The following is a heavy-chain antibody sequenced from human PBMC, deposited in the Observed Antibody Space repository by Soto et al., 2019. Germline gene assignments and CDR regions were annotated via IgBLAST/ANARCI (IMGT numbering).Heavy chain of an antibody. D-gene: IGHD3-16*01. CDR3: ARSWVTGKGGMDV. V-gene: IGHV1-18*01. Sequence: QVQLVQSGAEVKKPGASVKVSCKASGYTFTSYGFSWVRQAPGQGLEWMGWINGYTGNTHYAQKFQGRATMTTDTSTSTAYMELWTLISDDTAVYYCARSWVTGKGGMDVWGQGTTVTGSS. J-gene: IGHJ6*02. CDR2: INGYTGNT. CDR1: GYTFTSYG.